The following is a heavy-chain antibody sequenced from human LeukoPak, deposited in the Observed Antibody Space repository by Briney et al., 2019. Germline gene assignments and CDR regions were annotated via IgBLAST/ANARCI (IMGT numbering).Heavy chain of an antibody. J-gene: IGHJ4*02. CDR3: AKSRDGYNSYYFDY. CDR1: GCTFTSYG. CDR2: ISAYNGNT. Sequence: ASVKVSCKASGCTFTSYGISWVRQAPGQGLEWMGWISAYNGNTNYAQKLQGRVTMTTDTSTSTAYMELRSLRSDDTAVYYCAKSRDGYNSYYFDYWGQGTLVTVSS. V-gene: IGHV1-18*01. D-gene: IGHD5-24*01.